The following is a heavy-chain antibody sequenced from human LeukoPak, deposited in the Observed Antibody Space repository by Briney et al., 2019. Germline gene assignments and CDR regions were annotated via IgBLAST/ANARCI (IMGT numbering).Heavy chain of an antibody. J-gene: IGHJ4*02. D-gene: IGHD3-3*01. CDR3: AKTYYDFWSGYLLDY. CDR1: GFTFSDYY. Sequence: GGSLRLSCAASGFTFSDYYMSWIRQAPGKGLEWVSYISSSGGTIYYADSVKGRFTISRDNAKNSLYLQMNSLRAEDTAVYYCAKTYYDFWSGYLLDYWGQGTLVTVSS. V-gene: IGHV3-11*01. CDR2: ISSSGGTI.